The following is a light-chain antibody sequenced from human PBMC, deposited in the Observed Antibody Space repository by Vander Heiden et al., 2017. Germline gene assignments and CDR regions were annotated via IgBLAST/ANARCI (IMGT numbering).Light chain of an antibody. CDR3: HQRSSWPRA. V-gene: IGKV3-11*01. CDR2: DVS. J-gene: IGKJ1*01. CDR1: QSVTSY. Sequence: IVLTQAPATLSFSPGERATLSCRASQSVTSYLAWFQHKPGQAPMLLIYDVSNRATGIPVRFSGSGSGTDFTLTISRLEPEDFAVYYCHQRSSWPRAFGQGTKVEIK.